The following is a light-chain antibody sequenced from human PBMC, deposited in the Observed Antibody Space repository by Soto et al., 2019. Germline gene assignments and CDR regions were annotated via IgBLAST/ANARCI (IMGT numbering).Light chain of an antibody. V-gene: IGKV1-5*01. Sequence: DIQMTQSLSTLSASVGDSVTITCRASQSITIWLAWYQQKPGKAPKLLIYDASSLEGGVPSRFSGSGSGTEFTLTITSLQPEDFAAYYCQQLYTYPLTFGGGTKVDI. CDR2: DAS. J-gene: IGKJ4*01. CDR1: QSITIW. CDR3: QQLYTYPLT.